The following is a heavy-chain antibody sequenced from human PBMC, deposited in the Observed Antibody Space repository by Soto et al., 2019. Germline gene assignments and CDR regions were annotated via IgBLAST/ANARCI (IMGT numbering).Heavy chain of an antibody. Sequence: QVQLVQSGAEVKKPGSSVKVSCKASGGSFSTYGINWVRLAPGQGLEWMGGIIPKFGTTNYAQKFRCRVTITADESTNTAYMELNYLRTEDTAVYFCARELDPYYGGNSLSLDYWGQGTLVTVSS. D-gene: IGHD4-17*01. V-gene: IGHV1-69*13. CDR1: GGSFSTYG. J-gene: IGHJ4*02. CDR2: IIPKFGTT. CDR3: ARELDPYYGGNSLSLDY.